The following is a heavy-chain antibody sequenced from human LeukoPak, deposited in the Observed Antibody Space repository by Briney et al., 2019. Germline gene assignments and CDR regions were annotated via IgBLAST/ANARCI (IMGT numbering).Heavy chain of an antibody. CDR1: SDSISNYY. V-gene: IGHV4-59*12. CDR3: ARDSIDYDSSGYYYSNWFDP. Sequence: SETLSLTCTVSSDSISNYYWSWIRQPPGKGPEWIGYISYSGSTKYNPSLKSRVTISVDTSKNQFSLKLSSVTAADTAVYYCARDSIDYDSSGYYYSNWFDPWGQGTLVTVSS. CDR2: ISYSGST. D-gene: IGHD3-22*01. J-gene: IGHJ5*02.